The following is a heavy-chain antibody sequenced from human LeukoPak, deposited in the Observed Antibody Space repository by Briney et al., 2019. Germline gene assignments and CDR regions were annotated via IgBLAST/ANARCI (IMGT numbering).Heavy chain of an antibody. CDR3: AKDPYYYDSSGYYPTFDY. J-gene: IGHJ4*02. V-gene: IGHV3-23*01. D-gene: IGHD3-22*01. CDR2: ISGGGGNT. CDR1: KFAFSSYA. Sequence: GGSLRLSCAASKFAFSSYAISWVRQAPGKGLEWVSAISGGGGNTYYADSVKGRFTISRDNSKNTLYLQMNSLRAEDTAVYYCAKDPYYYDSSGYYPTFDYWGQGTLVTVSS.